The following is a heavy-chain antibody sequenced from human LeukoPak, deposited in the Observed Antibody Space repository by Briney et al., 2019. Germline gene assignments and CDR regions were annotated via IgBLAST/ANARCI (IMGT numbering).Heavy chain of an antibody. CDR3: ARAGCSSTSCYYYYGMDV. Sequence: SETPSLTCAVYGGSFSGYYWSWIRQPPGKGLEWIGEINHSGSTNYNPSLKSRVTISVDTSKNQFSLKLSSVTAADTAVYYCARAGCSSTSCYYYYGMDVWGKGTTVTVSS. J-gene: IGHJ6*04. CDR1: GGSFSGYY. CDR2: INHSGST. D-gene: IGHD2-2*01. V-gene: IGHV4-34*01.